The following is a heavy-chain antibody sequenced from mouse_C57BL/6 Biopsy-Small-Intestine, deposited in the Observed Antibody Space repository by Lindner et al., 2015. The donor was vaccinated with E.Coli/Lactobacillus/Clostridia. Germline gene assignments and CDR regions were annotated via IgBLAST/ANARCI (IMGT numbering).Heavy chain of an antibody. CDR1: GYTFTSYY. J-gene: IGHJ1*01. CDR2: INPANGDT. CDR3: ARRRLEDDYYGLDV. D-gene: IGHD1-1*01. V-gene: IGHV1-74*01. Sequence: SVKVSCKASGYTFTSYYIHWVRQAPGQGLEWMGWINPANGDTSYANKFQGRVTLTRDTSTNTAYMELIRLTSADTALYYCARRRLEDDYYGLDVWGPGTTITVSS.